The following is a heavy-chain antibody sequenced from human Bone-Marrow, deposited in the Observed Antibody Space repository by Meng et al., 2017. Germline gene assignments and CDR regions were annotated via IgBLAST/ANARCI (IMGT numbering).Heavy chain of an antibody. J-gene: IGHJ6*02. Sequence: GESLKISCAASGFTVSSNYMSWVRQAPGKGLEWVSVIYSGGSTYYADSVKGRFTISRDNSKNTLYLQMNSLRAEDTAVYYCVYGSGSYNYYYGMDVWGQGTTVTVSS. CDR1: GFTVSSNY. CDR2: IYSGGST. D-gene: IGHD3-10*01. V-gene: IGHV3-66*02. CDR3: VYGSGSYNYYYGMDV.